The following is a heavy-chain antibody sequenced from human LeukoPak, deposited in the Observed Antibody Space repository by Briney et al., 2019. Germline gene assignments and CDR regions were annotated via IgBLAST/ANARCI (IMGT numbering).Heavy chain of an antibody. CDR2: ISSSGSTI. V-gene: IGHV3-48*03. J-gene: IGHJ4*02. D-gene: IGHD3-22*01. Sequence: GGSLRLSCAASGFTFSSYEMNWVRQAPGKGLEWVSYISSSGSTIYYADSVKGRFTISRDNAKKSLYLQMNSLRAEDTAVYYCARAYYYDSPFDYWGQGTLVTVSS. CDR1: GFTFSSYE. CDR3: ARAYYYDSPFDY.